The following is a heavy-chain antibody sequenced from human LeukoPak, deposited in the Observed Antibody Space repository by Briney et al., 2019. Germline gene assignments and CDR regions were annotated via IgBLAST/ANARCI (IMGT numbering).Heavy chain of an antibody. J-gene: IGHJ4*02. CDR3: ARDPRGITMIANDY. D-gene: IGHD3-22*01. CDR2: ISSSSSYI. Sequence: PGGALRLSCAASGFTFSSYSMYWVRQAPGKGLEGVSSISSSSSYIYYADSVKGRFTISRDNAKNSLYLQMNSLRAEDTAVYYCARDPRGITMIANDYCGQGTLVTVSS. V-gene: IGHV3-21*01. CDR1: GFTFSSYS.